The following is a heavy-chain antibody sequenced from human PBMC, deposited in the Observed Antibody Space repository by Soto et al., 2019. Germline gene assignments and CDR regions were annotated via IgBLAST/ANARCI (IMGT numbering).Heavy chain of an antibody. V-gene: IGHV1-3*05. J-gene: IGHJ4*02. CDR3: ARDYDTSGYPRYYFDY. CDR2: INGGNGNT. CDR1: GYTFTSYA. Sequence: QVQLVQSGAEEKKPGASVKVSCKASGYTFTSYAMHWVRQAPGQRLEWMGWINGGNGNTKYSQTYQGRVTITRDTSASTAYMELSSLRSEDTAVYYCARDYDTSGYPRYYFDYWGQGTLVTVSS. D-gene: IGHD3-22*01.